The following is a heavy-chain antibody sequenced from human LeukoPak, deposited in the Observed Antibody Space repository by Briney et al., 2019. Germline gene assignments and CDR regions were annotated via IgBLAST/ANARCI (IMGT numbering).Heavy chain of an antibody. CDR2: IFYSGST. J-gene: IGHJ5*02. Sequence: SETLSLTCTVSGVSISGYYWSWIRQPPGRGLEWIGYIFYSGSTNYNPSLKSRVTISIDTSKNQFSLKLSSVTAADTAVYYCAKARAQWLAHNWFDPWGQGTLVTVSS. D-gene: IGHD6-19*01. V-gene: IGHV4-59*08. CDR3: AKARAQWLAHNWFDP. CDR1: GVSISGYY.